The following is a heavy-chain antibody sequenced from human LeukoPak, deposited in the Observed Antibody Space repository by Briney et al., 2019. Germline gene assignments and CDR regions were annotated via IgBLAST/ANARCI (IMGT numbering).Heavy chain of an antibody. V-gene: IGHV3-23*01. CDR1: GFTFSSYG. D-gene: IGHD3-16*01. CDR2: ISGSGGST. J-gene: IGHJ4*02. Sequence: GGSLRLSCAASGFTFSSYGMSWVRQAPGKGLEWVSSISGSGGSTYYADSVKGRFTISRDNSKNTLFLHMNSLRAEDTAVYYCAKALGGYHFDYWGQGTLVTVSS. CDR3: AKALGGYHFDY.